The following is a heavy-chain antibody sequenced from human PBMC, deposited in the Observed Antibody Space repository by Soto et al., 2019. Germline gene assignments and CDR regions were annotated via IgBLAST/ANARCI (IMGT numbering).Heavy chain of an antibody. CDR2: LRGDGGEA. Sequence: EVQLVESGGGLVQPGGSLRLSCAASGFFFSSYWMHWVRQAPGKGLLWVSRLRGDGGEANYADSVNGRFTITRDNAKNTLYLQMNSLRAEDTAVYYCVAVAVGSNFVRPDYWGRGTLVTVSS. CDR1: GFFFSSYW. D-gene: IGHD6-19*01. J-gene: IGHJ4*02. CDR3: VAVAVGSNFVRPDY. V-gene: IGHV3-74*01.